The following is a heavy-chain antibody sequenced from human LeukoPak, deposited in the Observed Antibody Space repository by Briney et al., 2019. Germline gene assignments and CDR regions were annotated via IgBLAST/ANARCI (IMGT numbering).Heavy chain of an antibody. CDR2: INPNSGGT. Sequence: ASVEVSCKASGYTFTGYYMHWVRQAPGQGREWMGWINPNSGGTNYAQKFQGRVTMTRDTSISTAYMELSRLRSDDTAVYYCARVTPLEGGSYYFDYWGQGTLVTVSS. CDR1: GYTFTGYY. V-gene: IGHV1-2*02. D-gene: IGHD1-26*01. J-gene: IGHJ4*02. CDR3: ARVTPLEGGSYYFDY.